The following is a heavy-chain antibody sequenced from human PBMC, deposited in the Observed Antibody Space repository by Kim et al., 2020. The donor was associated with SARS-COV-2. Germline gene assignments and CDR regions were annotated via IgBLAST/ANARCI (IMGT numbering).Heavy chain of an antibody. CDR2: ISYDGSNK. CDR1: GFTFSSYG. J-gene: IGHJ3*02. V-gene: IGHV3-30*18. D-gene: IGHD1-26*01. Sequence: GGSLRLSCAASGFTFSSYGMHWVRQAPGKGLEWVAVISYDGSNKYYADSVKGRFTISRDNSKNTLYLQMNSLRAEDTAVYYCAKASPRGTGNAFDIWGQGTMVTVSS. CDR3: AKASPRGTGNAFDI.